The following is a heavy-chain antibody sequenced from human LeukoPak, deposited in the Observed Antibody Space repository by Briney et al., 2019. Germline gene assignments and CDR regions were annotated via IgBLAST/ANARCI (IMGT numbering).Heavy chain of an antibody. V-gene: IGHV3-21*04. CDR3: AKDLRTVSPGGMDV. Sequence: PGGSLRLSCAASGFTFSSYGVNWVRQAPGKGLEWVSSISSSSAYIYYADSVKGRFTISRDNSKNTLYLQMNSLRAEDTAVYYCAKDLRTVSPGGMDVWGQGTTVTVSS. J-gene: IGHJ6*02. CDR1: GFTFSSYG. D-gene: IGHD4-11*01. CDR2: ISSSSAYI.